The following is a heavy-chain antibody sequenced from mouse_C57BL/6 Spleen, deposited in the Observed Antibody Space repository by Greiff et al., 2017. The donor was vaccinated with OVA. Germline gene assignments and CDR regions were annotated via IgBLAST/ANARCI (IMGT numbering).Heavy chain of an antibody. V-gene: IGHV1-81*01. CDR3: ARHDYGSSYWYFDV. Sequence: VQLQQSGAELARPGASVKLSCKASGYTFTSYGISWVKQRTGQGLEWIGEIYPRSGNTYYNEKFKGKATLTADKSSSTAYMELRSLTSEDSAVYFCARHDYGSSYWYFDVWGTGTTVTVSS. D-gene: IGHD1-1*01. CDR2: IYPRSGNT. CDR1: GYTFTSYG. J-gene: IGHJ1*03.